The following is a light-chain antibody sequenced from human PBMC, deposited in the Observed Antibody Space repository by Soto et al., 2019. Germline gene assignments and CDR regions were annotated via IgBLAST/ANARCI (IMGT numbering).Light chain of an antibody. Sequence: QSALTQPASVSGSPRQSITISCTGTSSDVGSYNLVSWYQQHPGKAPKLMIYEVSKRPSGVSNRFSGSKSGNTASLTISELQAEDEADYYCCSYAGSSTPYVFGPGTKVTVL. CDR1: SSDVGSYNL. CDR2: EVS. V-gene: IGLV2-23*02. CDR3: CSYAGSSTPYV. J-gene: IGLJ1*01.